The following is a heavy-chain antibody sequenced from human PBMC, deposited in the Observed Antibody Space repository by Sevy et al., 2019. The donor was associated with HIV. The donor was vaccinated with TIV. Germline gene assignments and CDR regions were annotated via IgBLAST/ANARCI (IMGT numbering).Heavy chain of an antibody. D-gene: IGHD6-19*01. J-gene: IGHJ3*02. Sequence: SQTLSLTCAISGDSVSSNSAAWNWIRQSPSRGLEWLGRTYYRSKWYNDYAVSVKSRITINPDTSKNQFSLQLNSVTPEDTAVYYCARVENSRAVAGSAGAFDIWGQGTMVTVSS. CDR1: GDSVSSNSAA. CDR3: ARVENSRAVAGSAGAFDI. CDR2: TYYRSKWYN. V-gene: IGHV6-1*01.